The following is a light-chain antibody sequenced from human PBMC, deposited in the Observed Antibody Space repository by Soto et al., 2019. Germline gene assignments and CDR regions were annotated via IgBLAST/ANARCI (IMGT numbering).Light chain of an antibody. CDR1: HSVSSSY. J-gene: IGKJ5*01. Sequence: EPVLTHSPGHLSLSPGGRAPLSFRVAHSVSSSYLAWYQQKPGQAPRLLIYSASSRATGIPDRFSGSGSGTDFTLTISRLEPEDFAVYYCQQYGSSPITFGQGTRLEIK. CDR3: QQYGSSPIT. CDR2: SAS. V-gene: IGKV3-20*01.